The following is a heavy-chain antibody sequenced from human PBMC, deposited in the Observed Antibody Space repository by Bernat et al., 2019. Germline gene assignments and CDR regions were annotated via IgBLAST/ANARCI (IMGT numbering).Heavy chain of an antibody. V-gene: IGHV3-7*04. CDR2: RRQDGNEK. CDR3: ARDFKDFDY. J-gene: IGHJ4*02. CDR1: GFSFSSYW. Sequence: EVQLVESGGGLVQPGGSLRLSCAAPGFSFSSYWMTWVRQAPGKGLEGVANRRQDGNEKYYVDSVKGRFTISRDNAKNSLYLQMSRLRAEDTAVYYCARDFKDFDYWGQGTLVTVSS.